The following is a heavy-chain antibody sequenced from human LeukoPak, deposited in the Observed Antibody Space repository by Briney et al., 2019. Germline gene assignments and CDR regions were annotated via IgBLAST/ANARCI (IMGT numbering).Heavy chain of an antibody. CDR2: ISAYNGNT. V-gene: IGHV1-18*01. J-gene: IGHJ4*02. CDR1: GYTFTSYG. CDR3: ASSGGGYDSSGYQFDY. D-gene: IGHD3-22*01. Sequence: ASVKVSCKASGYTFTSYGISWVRQAPGQGLEWMGWISAYNGNTNYAQKLQGRVTMTTDTSTSTAYMELRSLRSDDTAVYYCASSGGGYDSSGYQFDYWGQGILVTVSS.